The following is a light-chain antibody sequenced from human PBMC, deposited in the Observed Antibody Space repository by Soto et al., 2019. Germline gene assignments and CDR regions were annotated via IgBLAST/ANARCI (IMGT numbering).Light chain of an antibody. CDR2: DAS. CDR3: QQRTDRPPWT. J-gene: IGKJ1*01. V-gene: IGKV3-11*01. CDR1: QSIGLA. Sequence: EIVLTQSPATLSLSPGERATLSCRASQSIGLAMAWYQHKPGQAPRLLIFDASQRATGIPARFRGSGSGTDFTLSISSLEPEDFAVYYCQQRTDRPPWTFGQGTKVESK.